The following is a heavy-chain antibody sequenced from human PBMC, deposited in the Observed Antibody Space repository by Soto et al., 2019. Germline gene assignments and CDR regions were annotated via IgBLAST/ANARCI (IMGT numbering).Heavy chain of an antibody. J-gene: IGHJ6*02. D-gene: IGHD3-22*01. CDR3: ARGLDYSSGYYHYYGMDV. Sequence: QVQLVQSGAEVKKPGSSVKVSCKASGGTFSSYAISWVRQAPGQGLEWMGGIIPIFGTANYAQKFQGRVTITADKSTSTAYMELSSLRSEDTAVYYCARGLDYSSGYYHYYGMDVWGQGTTVTVSS. CDR1: GGTFSSYA. CDR2: IIPIFGTA. V-gene: IGHV1-69*06.